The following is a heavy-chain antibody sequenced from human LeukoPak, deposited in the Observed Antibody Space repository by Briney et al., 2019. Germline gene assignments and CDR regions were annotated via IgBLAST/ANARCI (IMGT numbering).Heavy chain of an antibody. CDR3: ARDPSSSWFGYPG. V-gene: IGHV4-34*01. CDR1: SGSFSGYY. Sequence: SETLSLTCSVYSGSFSGYYWSWIRQPPGKGLEWIGEINHSVGTNYNPSLKSRVTMSLDTSKNQFSLKLSSVTAADTAVYYCARDPSSSWFGYPGWGQGTLVTVSS. J-gene: IGHJ4*02. CDR2: INHSVGT. D-gene: IGHD6-13*01.